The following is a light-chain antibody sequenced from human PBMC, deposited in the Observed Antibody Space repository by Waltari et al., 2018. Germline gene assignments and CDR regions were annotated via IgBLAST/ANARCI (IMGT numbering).Light chain of an antibody. CDR1: RTVYSDY. Sequence: DTLLTQSPGTLSLSPGERATLSCRASRTVYSDYLAWYQQKSGQAPSLLIYGVSNRATGVADRFSGSGSGTDFYLTITRLEPEDAAVYLCQHYGGFPWSFGQGTKVEIK. V-gene: IGKV3-20*01. CDR3: QHYGGFPWS. CDR2: GVS. J-gene: IGKJ1*01.